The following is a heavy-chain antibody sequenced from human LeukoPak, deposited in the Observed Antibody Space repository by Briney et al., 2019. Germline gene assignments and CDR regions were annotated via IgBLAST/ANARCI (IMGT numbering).Heavy chain of an antibody. Sequence: SETLSLTCAVYGGSFSGYYWSWIRQPPGKGLEWIGEINHSGSTNYNPSLKSRVTISVDTSKNQFSLKLSSVTAADTAVYYCARNKGRYGSGRVHFDPWGQGTLVTVSS. V-gene: IGHV4-34*01. CDR3: ARNKGRYGSGRVHFDP. CDR1: GGSFSGYY. J-gene: IGHJ5*02. D-gene: IGHD3-10*01. CDR2: INHSGST.